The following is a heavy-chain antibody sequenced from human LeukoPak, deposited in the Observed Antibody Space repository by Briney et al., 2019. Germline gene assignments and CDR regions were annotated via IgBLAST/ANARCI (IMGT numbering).Heavy chain of an antibody. J-gene: IGHJ4*02. CDR3: ARDRSDSSGYYDGFDY. CDR2: IRSTANGYAT. Sequence: GGSLRLSCAASGFTFSGSALHWVRQASGKGLEWVGRIRSTANGYATAYAASVKGRFTISRDDSKNTAYLQMDSLKTGDTAVYYCARDRSDSSGYYDGFDYWGQGTLVTVSS. V-gene: IGHV3-73*01. D-gene: IGHD3-22*01. CDR1: GFTFSGSA.